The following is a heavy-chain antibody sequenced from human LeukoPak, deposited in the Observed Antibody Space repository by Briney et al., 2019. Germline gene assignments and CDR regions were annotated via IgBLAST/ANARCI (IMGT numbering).Heavy chain of an antibody. CDR2: INPNSGGT. V-gene: IGHV1-2*02. D-gene: IGHD1-26*01. Sequence: GASVKVSCKASGYTFTGYYMHWVRQAPGQGLEWMGWINPNSGGTNYAQKFQGRVTMTRDTSISTAYMELSRLRSDDTAVYYCATASGSHYAEYFQHWGQGTLVTVSS. CDR3: ATASGSHYAEYFQH. CDR1: GYTFTGYY. J-gene: IGHJ1*01.